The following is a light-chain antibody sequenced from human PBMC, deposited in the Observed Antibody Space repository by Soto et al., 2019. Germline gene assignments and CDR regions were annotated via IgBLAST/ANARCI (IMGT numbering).Light chain of an antibody. CDR1: QSVNSNS. Sequence: EIVLTQSPGTLSLSPGERATLSCRASQSVNSNSLAWFQLKPGQAPRLLIYGASSRATGIPDRFSGSGSGTDFTLTISRLEPEDFAVYYCQQYGSSPKFGQGTKVDIK. V-gene: IGKV3-20*01. J-gene: IGKJ1*01. CDR3: QQYGSSPK. CDR2: GAS.